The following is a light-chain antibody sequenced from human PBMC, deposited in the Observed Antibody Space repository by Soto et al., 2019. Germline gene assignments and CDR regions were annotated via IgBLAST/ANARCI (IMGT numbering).Light chain of an antibody. J-gene: IGKJ1*01. CDR1: QSVSSSY. V-gene: IGKV3-20*01. Sequence: EIVMTQSPATLSVSPGERATLSCRASQSVSSSYLAWYQQKPGQAPRLLIYAASSRATGIPDRFSGSGSGTDFTLTISRLEPEDFAVYYCQQYGSSPTFGQGTKVDIK. CDR3: QQYGSSPT. CDR2: AAS.